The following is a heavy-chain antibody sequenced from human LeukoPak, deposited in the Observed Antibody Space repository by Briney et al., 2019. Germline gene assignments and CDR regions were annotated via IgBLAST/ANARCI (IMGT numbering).Heavy chain of an antibody. J-gene: IGHJ4*02. CDR3: ARDSSGYSDY. Sequence: PSETLSLTRTVSGGSISSGGYYWSWIRQPPGKGLEWIGYIYDSGSTYYNPSLKSRVTISVDRSKNQFSLKLSSVTAADTAVYYCARDSSGYSDYWGQGTLVTVSS. D-gene: IGHD3-22*01. CDR2: IYDSGST. CDR1: GGSISSGGYY. V-gene: IGHV4-30-2*01.